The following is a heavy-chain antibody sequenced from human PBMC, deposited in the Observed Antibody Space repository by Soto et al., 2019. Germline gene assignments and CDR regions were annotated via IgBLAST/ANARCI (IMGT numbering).Heavy chain of an antibody. D-gene: IGHD6-19*01. CDR2: IRGADGRT. CDR1: GFTFNTFD. V-gene: IGHV3-23*01. J-gene: IGHJ4*02. Sequence: EVQLLESGGGLVQPGGSLRLSCAASGFTFNTFDMTWVRQAPGKGLEWVSVIRGADGRTYYAGSLKGRFTISRDNSKNTLFLQVTSLRVEDTAVYYCVKGAWCDDWGQGTLVTVSS. CDR3: VKGAWCDD.